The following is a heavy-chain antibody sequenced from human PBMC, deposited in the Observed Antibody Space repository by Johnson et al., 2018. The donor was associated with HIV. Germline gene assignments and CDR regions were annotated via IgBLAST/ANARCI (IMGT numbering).Heavy chain of an antibody. Sequence: VQLVESGGGLVQPGGSLRLSCAASGFTFSDYYMSWIRQAPGKGLEWVSYISSSGSTIYYADSVKGRFTISRDNSKNSLYLQMNSLRTEDTALYYCAKDMGRYSGSYGNYDAFDIWGQGTMVTVSS. V-gene: IGHV3-11*01. CDR3: AKDMGRYSGSYGNYDAFDI. D-gene: IGHD1-26*01. J-gene: IGHJ3*02. CDR2: ISSSGSTI. CDR1: GFTFSDYY.